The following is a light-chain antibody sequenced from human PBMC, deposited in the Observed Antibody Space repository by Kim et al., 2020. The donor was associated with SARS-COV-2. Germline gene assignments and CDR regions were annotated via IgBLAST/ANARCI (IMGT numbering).Light chain of an antibody. CDR2: DAS. Sequence: EIVLTQSPATLSLSPGERATLSCRASQSVRSYLAWYQQQPGQAPRLLIYDASNRATGIPARFSGSGSGTDFTLTISSLEPEDFAVYYCQQRSNWPPITFGQGTRLEIK. V-gene: IGKV3-11*01. CDR3: QQRSNWPPIT. J-gene: IGKJ5*01. CDR1: QSVRSY.